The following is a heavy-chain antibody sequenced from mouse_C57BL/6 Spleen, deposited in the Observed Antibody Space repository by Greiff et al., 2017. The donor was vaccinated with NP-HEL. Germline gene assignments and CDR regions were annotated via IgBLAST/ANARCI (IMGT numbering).Heavy chain of an antibody. CDR1: GYAFTNYL. D-gene: IGHD3-3*01. CDR2: INPGSGGT. CDR3: ARSRDLPGDY. Sequence: QVQLQQSGAELVRPGTSVKVSCKASGYAFTNYLIEWVKQRPGQGLEWIGVINPGSGGTNYNEKFKGKATLTADKSSSTAYMQLSSLTSEDSAVYFCARSRDLPGDYWGQGTTLTVSS. J-gene: IGHJ2*01. V-gene: IGHV1-54*01.